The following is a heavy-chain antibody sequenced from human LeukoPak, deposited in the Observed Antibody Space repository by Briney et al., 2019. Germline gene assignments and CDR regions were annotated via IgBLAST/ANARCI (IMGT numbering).Heavy chain of an antibody. CDR3: ARDRLPSSYRGLDP. V-gene: IGHV3-7*03. J-gene: IGHJ5*02. CDR2: MNQDGSQR. Sequence: GGSLRLSCAASGFTFSNYYMSWVRQAPGKGLEWVANMNQDGSQRNYVDSVKGRFTISRNNAKNSLYLQMNSLRVEDTAVYFCARDRLPSSYRGLDPWGQGTPVIVSS. D-gene: IGHD6-13*01. CDR1: GFTFSNYY.